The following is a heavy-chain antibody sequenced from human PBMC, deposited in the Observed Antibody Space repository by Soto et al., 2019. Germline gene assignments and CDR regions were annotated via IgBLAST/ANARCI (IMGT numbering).Heavy chain of an antibody. V-gene: IGHV1-3*01. Sequence: GASVKVSCKASGYTFTSYAIDWVRQAPGQRLEWMGWINAGNGNTKYSQKFQGRVTITRDTSASTAYMELSSLRSEDTAVYYCARWGYSSGWYYFDYWGQGTLVTVSS. CDR2: INAGNGNT. J-gene: IGHJ4*02. CDR1: GYTFTSYA. CDR3: ARWGYSSGWYYFDY. D-gene: IGHD6-19*01.